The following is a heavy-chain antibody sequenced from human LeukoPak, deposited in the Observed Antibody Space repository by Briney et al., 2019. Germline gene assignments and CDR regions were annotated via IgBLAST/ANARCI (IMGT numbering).Heavy chain of an antibody. CDR2: IYGAGAT. Sequence: GGSLRLSCAAYGLTVSSEYLAWVRQAPGKGLEWISVIYGAGATYYADSVQGRFTISRDTYSSALYLQMNSLRVEDTAVYHCARLLPASRHYFDYWGQGTLVTVSS. V-gene: IGHV3-53*01. J-gene: IGHJ4*02. D-gene: IGHD2-15*01. CDR1: GLTVSSEY. CDR3: ARLLPASRHYFDY.